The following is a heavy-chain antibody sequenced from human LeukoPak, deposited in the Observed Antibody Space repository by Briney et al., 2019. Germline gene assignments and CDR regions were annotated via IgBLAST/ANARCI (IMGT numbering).Heavy chain of an antibody. CDR2: ISSTSSYR. J-gene: IGHJ4*02. V-gene: IGHV3-21*06. Sequence: GGSLRLSCAASGFTFSSYNMNWVRQAPGKGLEWVSSISSTSSYRYYADSVKGRFTISRDNGKNSLYLQMNSLRAEDTAVYYCAREESSSSGYYFDYWGQGTLVTVSS. CDR1: GFTFSSYN. D-gene: IGHD6-6*01. CDR3: AREESSSSGYYFDY.